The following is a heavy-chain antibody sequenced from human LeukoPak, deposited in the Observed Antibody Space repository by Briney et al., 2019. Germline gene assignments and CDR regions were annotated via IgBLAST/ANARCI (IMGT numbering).Heavy chain of an antibody. V-gene: IGHV3-23*01. Sequence: PGGSLRLSCAASGFTFSSYAMSWVRQAPGKGLEWVSAISGSGGSTYYADSVKGRFTISRDNSKNTLYLQMNSLRAEDTAVYYCAKDRPSPRSSSWPRAEYFQHWGQGTLVTVSS. D-gene: IGHD6-13*01. J-gene: IGHJ1*01. CDR2: ISGSGGST. CDR1: GFTFSSYA. CDR3: AKDRPSPRSSSWPRAEYFQH.